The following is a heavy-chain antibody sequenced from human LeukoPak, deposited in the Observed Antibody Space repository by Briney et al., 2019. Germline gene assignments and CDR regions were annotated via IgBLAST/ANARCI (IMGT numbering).Heavy chain of an antibody. CDR1: GFTFSSYA. Sequence: GGSLRLSCAASGFTFSSYAMHWVRQALGKGLEWVAVISYDGSNKYYADSVKGRFTISRDNSKNTLYLLMNSLRAEDTAVYYCARDHSSGWAFDYWGQGTLVTVSS. V-gene: IGHV3-30-3*01. D-gene: IGHD6-19*01. CDR2: ISYDGSNK. CDR3: ARDHSSGWAFDY. J-gene: IGHJ4*02.